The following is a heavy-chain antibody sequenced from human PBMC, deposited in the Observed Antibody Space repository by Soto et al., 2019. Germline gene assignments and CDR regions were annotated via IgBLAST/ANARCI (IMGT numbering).Heavy chain of an antibody. CDR3: AKDRNDILTGYYPIDY. CDR2: ISYDGSNK. Sequence: GGSLRLSCAASGFTFSSYGMHWVRQAPGKGLEWVAVISYDGSNKYYADSVKGRFTISRDNSKNTLYLQMNSLRAEDTAVYYCAKDRNDILTGYYPIDYWGQGTLVTVSS. V-gene: IGHV3-30*18. J-gene: IGHJ4*02. CDR1: GFTFSSYG. D-gene: IGHD3-9*01.